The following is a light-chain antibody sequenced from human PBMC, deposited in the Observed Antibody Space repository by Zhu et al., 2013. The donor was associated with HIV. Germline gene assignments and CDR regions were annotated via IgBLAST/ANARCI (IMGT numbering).Light chain of an antibody. CDR3: QQYYSTPPT. V-gene: IGKV4-1*01. CDR1: QSVLYSSNNKNY. CDR2: WAS. Sequence: DIVMTQSPDSLAVSLGERATINCKSSQSVLYSSNNKNYLAWYQQKPGQPPKLLISWASARESGVPDRFSGSGSGTDFTLTISSLQAEDVALYYCQQYYSTPPTFGPGTKVDLK. J-gene: IGKJ3*01.